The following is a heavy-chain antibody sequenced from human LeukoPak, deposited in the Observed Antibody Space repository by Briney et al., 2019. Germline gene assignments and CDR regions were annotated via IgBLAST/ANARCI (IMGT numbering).Heavy chain of an antibody. V-gene: IGHV4-39*01. D-gene: IGHD6-13*01. CDR3: VRVVPNSSSGLGFDS. CDR2: IYYSGST. CDR1: GGSISSRSYY. Sequence: PSETLSLTCTVSGGSISSRSYYWGWIRQPPGKGLEWIGSIYYSGSTHFNPSLKSRVTTSVDTSKNQLSLKLSSVTAADTAVYYCVRVVPNSSSGLGFDSWGQGTLVTVSS. J-gene: IGHJ4*02.